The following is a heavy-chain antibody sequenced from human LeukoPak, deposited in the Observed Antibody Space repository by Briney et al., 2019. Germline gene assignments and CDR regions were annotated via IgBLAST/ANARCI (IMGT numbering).Heavy chain of an antibody. Sequence: GGSLRLSCAASGLTFDDRGMSWVRQAPGKGLEWVYGINWNGGSTAYADSVKGRFTISRDNAKKSLYLQMNSLRGEDTALYYCAREYAALGFDIWGQGTMVTVSS. CDR2: INWNGGST. V-gene: IGHV3-20*04. CDR1: GLTFDDRG. D-gene: IGHD7-27*01. CDR3: AREYAALGFDI. J-gene: IGHJ3*02.